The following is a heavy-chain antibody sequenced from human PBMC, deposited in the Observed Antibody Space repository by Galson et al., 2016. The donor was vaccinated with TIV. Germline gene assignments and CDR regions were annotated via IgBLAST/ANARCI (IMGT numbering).Heavy chain of an antibody. J-gene: IGHJ3*02. CDR1: GFTFSSYW. Sequence: SLRLSCAASGFTFSSYWMHWVRHAPGRGLVWVSRINSDESTTTYADSVEGRFTLSRDNAKNTLYLQMNSLRADDTAVYFCARADQRLGGFDAFDIWGQGTMVTVSS. V-gene: IGHV3-74*01. CDR3: ARADQRLGGFDAFDI. D-gene: IGHD6-25*01. CDR2: INSDESTT.